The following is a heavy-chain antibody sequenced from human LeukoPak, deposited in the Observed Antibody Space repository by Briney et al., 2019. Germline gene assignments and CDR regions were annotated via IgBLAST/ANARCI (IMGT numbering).Heavy chain of an antibody. D-gene: IGHD6-13*01. CDR3: ARDRSPRYSKGHDAFDI. Sequence: SETLSLTCTVSGGSISSGDYYWSWIRQPPGKGLEWIGYIYYSGSTYYNQCLKSRVTISVDTSKNQFSLQLSSVTAADTAVYYCARDRSPRYSKGHDAFDIWGQGTMVTVSS. V-gene: IGHV4-30-4*08. J-gene: IGHJ3*02. CDR2: IYYSGST. CDR1: GGSISSGDYY.